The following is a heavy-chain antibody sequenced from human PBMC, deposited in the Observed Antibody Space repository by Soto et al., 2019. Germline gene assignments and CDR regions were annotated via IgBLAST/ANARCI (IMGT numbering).Heavy chain of an antibody. Sequence: QVQLVESGGGVVQPGRSLKLSCAASGFTLSSYSMHWVRQAPGKGLDWVAAMSFDGTSKYFADSVMGRFTISRDISKNTLSLQMNSLGAEDSALYYCARGRSVTNYDDSEYWGQGALVTVSS. V-gene: IGHV3-30-3*01. CDR2: MSFDGTSK. CDR1: GFTLSSYS. D-gene: IGHD3-3*01. J-gene: IGHJ4*02. CDR3: ARGRSVTNYDDSEY.